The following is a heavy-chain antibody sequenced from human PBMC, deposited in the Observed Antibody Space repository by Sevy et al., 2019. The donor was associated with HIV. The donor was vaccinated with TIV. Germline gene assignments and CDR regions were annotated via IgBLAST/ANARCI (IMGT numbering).Heavy chain of an antibody. CDR1: GYTFTGYY. V-gene: IGHV1-2*02. CDR2: INPKSGGT. D-gene: IGHD2-15*01. Sequence: ASVKVSCKASGYTFTGYYMHWVRQAPGQGLEWMGWINPKSGGTNYALRFQGRVTMTRDTSISTAYMELSSLRSDDTAVYYCARHRSRSFCSGGSCNEHNWLDPWGQGTLVTVSS. CDR3: ARHRSRSFCSGGSCNEHNWLDP. J-gene: IGHJ5*02.